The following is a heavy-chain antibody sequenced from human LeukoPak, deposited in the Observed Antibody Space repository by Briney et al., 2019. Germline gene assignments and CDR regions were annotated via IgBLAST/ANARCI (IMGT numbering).Heavy chain of an antibody. D-gene: IGHD2/OR15-2a*01. CDR1: GGTFSSYA. CDR3: ALSGASYYFDY. Sequence: ASVKVSCKASGGTFSSYAISWVRQAPGQGLEWMGGIIPIFGTANYAQKFQGRVTITADESTSTAYTELSSLRSEDTAVYYCALSGASYYFDYWGQGTLVTVSS. J-gene: IGHJ4*02. CDR2: IIPIFGTA. V-gene: IGHV1-69*13.